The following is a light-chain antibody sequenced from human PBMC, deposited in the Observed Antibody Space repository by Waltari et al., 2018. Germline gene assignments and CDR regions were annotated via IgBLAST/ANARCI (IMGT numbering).Light chain of an antibody. CDR3: QQYMTTPLT. CDR2: GTF. J-gene: IGKJ4*01. CDR1: QTVSTTY. V-gene: IGKV3-20*01. Sequence: EIVLTQSPGTLSLSPGERAILSCRASQTVSTTYIAWYQQKPDQAPRLLIYGTFSRATGIPDRFSGSRSGTDFHLTISRLEPEDFAVYFCQQYMTTPLTFGGGTKVGIK.